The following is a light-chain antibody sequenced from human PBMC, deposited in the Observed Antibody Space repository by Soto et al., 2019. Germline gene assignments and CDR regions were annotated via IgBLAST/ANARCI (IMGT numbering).Light chain of an antibody. CDR2: DNS. Sequence: QSALTQPPSVSGAPGRRVTISCTGNSSNIGAGFDVHWYQQLPGTAPKLLIYDNSNRPSGVPDRFSGSKSGTSASLAITGLQAEDGTDYYCQSYDSRLSAVVFGGGTKLTVL. J-gene: IGLJ2*01. V-gene: IGLV1-40*01. CDR3: QSYDSRLSAVV. CDR1: SSNIGAGFD.